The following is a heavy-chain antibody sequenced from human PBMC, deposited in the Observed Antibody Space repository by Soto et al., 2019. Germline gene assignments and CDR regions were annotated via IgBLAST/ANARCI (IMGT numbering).Heavy chain of an antibody. CDR3: ARYPGYSDGNT. V-gene: IGHV1-3*01. CDR2: INAGNGNT. J-gene: IGHJ5*02. CDR1: GYTFTSYA. Sequence: ASVKVSCKASGYTFTSYAMNWVRQAPGQRLEWMGWINAGNGNTKYSQKFQGRVTITRDTSASTAYMELSSLRSEDTAVYYCARYPGYSDGNTWGQGTLVTVSS. D-gene: IGHD5-18*01.